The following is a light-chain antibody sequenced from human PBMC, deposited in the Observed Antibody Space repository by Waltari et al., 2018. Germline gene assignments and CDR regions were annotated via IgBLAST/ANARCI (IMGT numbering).Light chain of an antibody. Sequence: SYVLTQPPSVSVAPGQTARITCEGDNIGSESLHWSQQRPGQAPLVVFYADSDRPSGSPERFSGFNSANMATLTISRVQAGDEADYSGQAWHTQSDRVVFGGGTKLPV. CDR2: ADS. CDR3: QAWHTQSDRVV. V-gene: IGLV3-21*02. J-gene: IGLJ3*02. CDR1: NIGSES.